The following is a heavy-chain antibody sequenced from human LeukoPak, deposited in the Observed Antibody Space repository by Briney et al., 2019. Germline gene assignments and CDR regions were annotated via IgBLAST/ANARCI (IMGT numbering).Heavy chain of an antibody. V-gene: IGHV3-48*01. Sequence: TGGSLRLSCAASGFSFSTYSMSWVRQAPGKGLEWVSYISFTSNSMYYADSVKGRFTISRDNTENSLYLQMNNLRAEDTAVYFCARDKLTAYIDFGGINLDSWGQGTLVTVSS. CDR3: ARDKLTAYIDFGGINLDS. CDR2: ISFTSNSM. CDR1: GFSFSTYS. D-gene: IGHD3-16*01. J-gene: IGHJ4*02.